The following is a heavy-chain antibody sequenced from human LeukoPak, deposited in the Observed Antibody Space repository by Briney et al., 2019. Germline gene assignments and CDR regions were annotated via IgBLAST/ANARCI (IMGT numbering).Heavy chain of an antibody. CDR1: GGSIISYY. V-gene: IGHV4-4*07. CDR2: IHSSGSA. J-gene: IGHJ4*02. CDR3: TRGGTRNDY. Sequence: SETLSLTCSVSGGSIISYYWSWIRQPAGKGLEWIGRIHSSGSANYNPSLKSRVTLSVDTARNQLSLNLQSVTAADTATYYCTRGGTRNDYWGRGIRVTVSS. D-gene: IGHD1-14*01.